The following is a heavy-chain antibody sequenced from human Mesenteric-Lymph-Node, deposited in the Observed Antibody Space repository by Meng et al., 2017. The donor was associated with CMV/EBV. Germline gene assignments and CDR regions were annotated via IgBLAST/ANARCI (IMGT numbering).Heavy chain of an antibody. CDR3: AANTIFGVAPAYFDY. Sequence: ASVKVSCKTSGDTFSNYAISWVRQAPGQGLEWMGWISAYNGNTNYAQKLQGRVTMTTDTSTSTAYMELRSLRSDDTAVYYCAANTIFGVAPAYFDYWGQGTLVTVSS. V-gene: IGHV1-18*01. D-gene: IGHD3-3*01. CDR1: GDTFSNYA. CDR2: ISAYNGNT. J-gene: IGHJ4*02.